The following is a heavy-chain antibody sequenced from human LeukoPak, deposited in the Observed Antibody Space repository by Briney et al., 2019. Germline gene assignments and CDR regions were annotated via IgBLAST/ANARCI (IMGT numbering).Heavy chain of an antibody. CDR2: IYYSGTT. CDR1: GGSISSHY. CDR3: ARQVYNNWFDP. J-gene: IGHJ5*02. D-gene: IGHD2-2*02. Sequence: SEALSLTCTVSGGSISSHYWSWIRQPPGKGLEWMGYIYYSGTTNYNSSLKSRVIISVDTSKNQFSLKLNSVTAADTAMYYCARQVYNNWFDPWGQGTLVTVSS. V-gene: IGHV4-59*11.